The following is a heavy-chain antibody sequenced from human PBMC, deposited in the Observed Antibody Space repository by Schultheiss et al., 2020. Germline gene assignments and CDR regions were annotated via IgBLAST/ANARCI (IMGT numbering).Heavy chain of an antibody. CDR1: GYTFTSYD. V-gene: IGHV1-18*01. J-gene: IGHJ6*02. CDR2: ISAYNGNT. Sequence: ASVKVSCKASGYTFTSYDINWVRQAPGQGLEWMGWISAYNGNTNYAQKLQGRVTMTTDTSTSTAYMELRSLRSEDTAVYYCATDPGGPDYGMDVWGQGTTVTVSS. D-gene: IGHD2-15*01. CDR3: ATDPGGPDYGMDV.